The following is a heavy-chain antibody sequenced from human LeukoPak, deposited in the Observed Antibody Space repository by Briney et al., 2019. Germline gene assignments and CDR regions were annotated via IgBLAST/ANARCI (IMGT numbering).Heavy chain of an antibody. V-gene: IGHV4-59*01. CDR2: IYYSGSP. CDR1: GGSISSYY. CDR3: ARNTMVRGGYYYYGMDV. Sequence: MTSETLSLTCTVSGGSISSYYWSWIRQPPGKGLEWIGYIYYSGSPNYNPSLKSRVTISVDTSKNQFSLKLSSVTAADTAVYYCARNTMVRGGYYYYGMDVWGQGTTVTVSS. D-gene: IGHD3-10*01. J-gene: IGHJ6*02.